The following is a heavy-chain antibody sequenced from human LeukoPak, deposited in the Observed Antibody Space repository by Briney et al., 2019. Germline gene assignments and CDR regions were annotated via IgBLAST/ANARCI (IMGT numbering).Heavy chain of an antibody. J-gene: IGHJ4*02. CDR2: ISSSSSYI. CDR3: ARDRNRKFSSSWYVSDY. V-gene: IGHV3-21*01. Sequence: MSGGSLRLSCAASGFTFRSYSMNWVRQAPGKGLEWVSSISSSSSYIYYADSVKGRFTISRDNAKNSLYLQMNSLRAEDTAVYYCARDRNRKFSSSWYVSDYWGQGTLVTVSS. CDR1: GFTFRSYS. D-gene: IGHD6-13*01.